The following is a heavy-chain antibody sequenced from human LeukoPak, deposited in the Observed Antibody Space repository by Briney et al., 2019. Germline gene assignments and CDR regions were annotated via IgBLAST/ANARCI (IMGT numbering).Heavy chain of an antibody. Sequence: GSLSLSCAASGFTVSSNYMSWVRQAPGKGLEWVSVIYSGGSTSYADSVKGRFTISRDNSKNTLYLQMNSLRAEDTAVYYCAKRYYDFWNGSIAWGQGTLVTVSS. V-gene: IGHV3-53*01. CDR2: IYSGGST. CDR3: AKRYYDFWNGSIA. J-gene: IGHJ5*02. CDR1: GFTVSSNY. D-gene: IGHD3-3*01.